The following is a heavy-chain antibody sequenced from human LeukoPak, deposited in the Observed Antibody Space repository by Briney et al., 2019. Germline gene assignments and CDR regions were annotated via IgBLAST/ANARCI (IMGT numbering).Heavy chain of an antibody. V-gene: IGHV1-24*01. CDR3: ASDTCNDGNFLVLDY. Sequence: ASVKVSCKVSGYTLTELSMHWVRQAPGKGLEWMGGFDPEDGETIYAQKFQGRVTMTEDTSTDTAYMELSSLRSEDTAVYYCASDTCNDGNFLVLDYWGQGTLVTVSS. D-gene: IGHD1-1*01. CDR1: GYTLTELS. J-gene: IGHJ4*02. CDR2: FDPEDGET.